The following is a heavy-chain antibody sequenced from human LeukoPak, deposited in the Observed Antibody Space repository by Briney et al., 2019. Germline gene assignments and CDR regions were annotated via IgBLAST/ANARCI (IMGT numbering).Heavy chain of an antibody. J-gene: IGHJ6*04. CDR2: INHSGST. D-gene: IGHD6-19*01. CDR3: ARAKKRGAVAGTVYYGMDV. V-gene: IGHV4-34*01. CDR1: GGSFSGYY. Sequence: SETLSLTCAVYGGSFSGYYWSWIRQPLGKGLEWIGEINHSGSTNYNPSLKSRVTISVDTSKNQFSLKLSSVTAADTAVYYCARAKKRGAVAGTVYYGMDVWGKGTTVTVSS.